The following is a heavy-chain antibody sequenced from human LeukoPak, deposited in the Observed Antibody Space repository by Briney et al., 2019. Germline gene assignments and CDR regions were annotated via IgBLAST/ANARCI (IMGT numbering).Heavy chain of an antibody. CDR1: VDSISGYY. D-gene: IGHD3-3*01. CDR2: IYYSGST. J-gene: IGHJ4*02. Sequence: TSETLSLTCTVSVDSISGYYWSWIRQHPGKGLEWIGYIYYSGSTSYNPSLQSRVTISIDTSKNQFSLKLSSVTAADTAVHYCARDNDFWSGYYSFDFWGRGTLVTVSS. CDR3: ARDNDFWSGYYSFDF. V-gene: IGHV4-31*03.